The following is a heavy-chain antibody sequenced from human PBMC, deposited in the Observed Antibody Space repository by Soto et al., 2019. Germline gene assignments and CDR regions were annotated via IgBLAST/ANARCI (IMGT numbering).Heavy chain of an antibody. V-gene: IGHV4-4*07. CDR2: IYATGTT. D-gene: IGHD1-1*01. Sequence: PSETLSLTCTVSGASISGFYWSWIRKSAGKGLEWIGRIYATGTTDYNPSLKSRVMMSVDTSKKQFSLKLRSVTAADTAVYYCVRDGTKTLRDWFDPWGQGIQVTVSS. CDR1: GASISGFY. J-gene: IGHJ5*02. CDR3: VRDGTKTLRDWFDP.